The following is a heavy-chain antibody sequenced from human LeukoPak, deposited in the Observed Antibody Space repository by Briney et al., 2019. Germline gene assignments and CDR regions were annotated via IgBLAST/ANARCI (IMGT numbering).Heavy chain of an antibody. CDR1: GGSLSGYY. CDR2: INHSGST. J-gene: IGHJ4*02. V-gene: IGHV4-34*01. D-gene: IGHD6-19*01. CDR3: ARARGAVAGYFDF. Sequence: SETLSLTCAVYGGSLSGYYWSWIRQPPGKGLEWIGEINHSGSTNYNPSLKSRVTISVDTSKNQFSLKLSSVTAADTAVYYCARARGAVAGYFDFWGQGTLVTVPS.